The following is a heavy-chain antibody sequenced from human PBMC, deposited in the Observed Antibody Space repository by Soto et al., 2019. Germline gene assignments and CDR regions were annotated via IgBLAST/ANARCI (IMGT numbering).Heavy chain of an antibody. D-gene: IGHD3-16*01. CDR2: TYYRSKWYN. Sequence: SQTLSLTCAISGDSVSSNSAAWNWIRQSPSRGLEWLGRTYYRSKWYNDYAVSVKSRITINPDTSKNQFSLQLNSVTPEDTAVYYCARDLGEGGYYYYYGMDVWGQGTTVTVSS. CDR3: ARDLGEGGYYYYYGMDV. J-gene: IGHJ6*02. V-gene: IGHV6-1*01. CDR1: GDSVSSNSAA.